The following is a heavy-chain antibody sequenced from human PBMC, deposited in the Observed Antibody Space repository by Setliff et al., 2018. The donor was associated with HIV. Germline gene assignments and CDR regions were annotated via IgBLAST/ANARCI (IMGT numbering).Heavy chain of an antibody. CDR3: ARDSSSWSWAEYFQF. V-gene: IGHV3-48*03. Sequence: GGSLRLSCAASGFSFSIYEMNWVRQAPGKGLEWLSYISSSSGTILYVDSVQGRFTISRDNAKNSLYLQMNSLRAEDTAVYYCARDSSSWSWAEYFQFWGQGTPVTVSS. D-gene: IGHD6-13*01. CDR2: ISSSSGTI. J-gene: IGHJ1*01. CDR1: GFSFSIYE.